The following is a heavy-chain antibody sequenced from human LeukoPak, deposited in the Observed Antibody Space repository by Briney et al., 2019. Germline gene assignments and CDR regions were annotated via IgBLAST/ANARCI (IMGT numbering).Heavy chain of an antibody. V-gene: IGHV3-21*01. CDR1: GFTFNVYS. Sequence: GGSLRLSCAASGFTFNVYSMNWVRQAPGKGLEWVSSISSNSKYIYYADSMRGRFTVSRDNAKNSLFLQLNSLRAEDTAVYCCARDSSDFDYWGQGTPVTVSS. D-gene: IGHD3-22*01. J-gene: IGHJ4*02. CDR3: ARDSSDFDY. CDR2: ISSNSKYI.